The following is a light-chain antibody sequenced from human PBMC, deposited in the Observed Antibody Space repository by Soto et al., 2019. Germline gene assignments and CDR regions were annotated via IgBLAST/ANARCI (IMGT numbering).Light chain of an antibody. CDR1: QSVSSSY. Sequence: SPGTLSLSPGERATLSCRASQSVSSSYLAWYQQKPGQAPRLLIYGASSRAAGIPDRFSGSGSGTDFTLTISRLEPEDFAVYYCQQYGSPIFALGQRTRLEIK. CDR2: GAS. V-gene: IGKV3-20*01. J-gene: IGKJ5*01. CDR3: QQYGSPIFA.